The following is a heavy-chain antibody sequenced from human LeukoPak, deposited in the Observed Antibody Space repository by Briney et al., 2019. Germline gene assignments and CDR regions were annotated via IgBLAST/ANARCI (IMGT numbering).Heavy chain of an antibody. Sequence: GGSLRLSCAVSGFTFGSYDMNWVRQAPGKGLEWVSYISTTGSTIYYADSVKGRFTISRDNSKNTLYLQMNSLRAEDTAVYYCAKAPYYYGSESYFFQHWGQGTQVIVSS. CDR2: ISTTGSTI. CDR3: AKAPYYYGSESYFFQH. J-gene: IGHJ1*01. D-gene: IGHD3-10*01. V-gene: IGHV3-48*03. CDR1: GFTFGSYD.